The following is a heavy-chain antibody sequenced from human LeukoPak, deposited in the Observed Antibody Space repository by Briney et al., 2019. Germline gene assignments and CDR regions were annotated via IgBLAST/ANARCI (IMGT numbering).Heavy chain of an antibody. V-gene: IGHV4-38-2*01. Sequence: SETLSLTCAVSGYSISSGYYWGWIRQPPGKGLEWIGSMYHSGSTYYNPSLKSRVTISVDTSKNQFPLKLSSVTAADTAVYYCARAQGDFWSGSCWFDPWGQGTLVTVSS. CDR3: ARAQGDFWSGSCWFDP. CDR1: GYSISSGYY. J-gene: IGHJ5*02. D-gene: IGHD3-3*01. CDR2: MYHSGST.